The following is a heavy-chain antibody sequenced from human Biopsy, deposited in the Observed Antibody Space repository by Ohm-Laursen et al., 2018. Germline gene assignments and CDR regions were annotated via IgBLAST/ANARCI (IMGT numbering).Heavy chain of an antibody. J-gene: IGHJ3*02. D-gene: IGHD2-8*01. CDR2: IYYTGHT. CDR1: GGSIKSYY. CDR3: ARYAGFGGFCTNGVCSGTLDI. V-gene: IGHV4-59*01. Sequence: GTLSLTCTVSGGSIKSYYWNWIRQSPGKGLEWIGFIYYTGHTNYNPSLKSRATISVDTSKNQFSLKVISVTAADTAVYYCARYAGFGGFCTNGVCSGTLDIWGQGTLVAISS.